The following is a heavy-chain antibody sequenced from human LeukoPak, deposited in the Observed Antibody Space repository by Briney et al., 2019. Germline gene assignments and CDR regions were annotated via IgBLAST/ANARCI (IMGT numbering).Heavy chain of an antibody. Sequence: PGGSLRLSCAASGFTFDDYGMSWVRQAPGKGLEWVSGINWNGGSTGYADSVKGRFTISRDNAKNSLYLQMNSLRAEDTAVYYCARDEAVVPAAIPDYYYYYYMDVWGKGTTVTVSS. V-gene: IGHV3-20*04. J-gene: IGHJ6*03. CDR3: ARDEAVVPAAIPDYYYYYYMDV. D-gene: IGHD2-2*01. CDR2: INWNGGST. CDR1: GFTFDDYG.